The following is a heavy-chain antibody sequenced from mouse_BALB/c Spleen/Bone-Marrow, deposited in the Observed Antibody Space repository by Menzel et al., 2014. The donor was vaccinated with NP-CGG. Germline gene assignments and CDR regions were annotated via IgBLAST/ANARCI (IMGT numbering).Heavy chain of an antibody. D-gene: IGHD1-2*01. V-gene: IGHV1-9*01. CDR3: ARRGHGFAWFAY. CDR1: GYTFGSYW. Sequence: LEESGTELMKPGASVKISCKATGYTFGSYWIEWVNQRPGHGLEWIGEILPGSGSTNYNEKFKGKATFTADTSPNTAYMQLSSLTSEDSAVYYCARRGHGFAWFAYWGQGTLVTVSA. CDR2: ILPGSGST. J-gene: IGHJ3*01.